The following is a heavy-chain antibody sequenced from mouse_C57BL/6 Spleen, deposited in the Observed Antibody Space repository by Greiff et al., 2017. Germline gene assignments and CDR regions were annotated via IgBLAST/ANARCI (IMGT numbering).Heavy chain of an antibody. CDR1: GYTFTSYW. V-gene: IGHV1-69*01. J-gene: IGHJ2*01. CDR2: IDPSDSYT. Sequence: QVQLQQPGAELVMPGASVKLSCKASGYTFTSYWMHWVKQRPGQGLEWIGEIDPSDSYTNYNQKFKGKSTLTVDKSSSTAYLQLSSLTSEDSAVYYCARGGLTSLFDYWGQGTTLTVSS. CDR3: ARGGLTSLFDY. D-gene: IGHD5-1*01.